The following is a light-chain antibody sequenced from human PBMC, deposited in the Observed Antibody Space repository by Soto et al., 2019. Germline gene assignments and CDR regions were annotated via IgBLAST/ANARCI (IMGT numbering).Light chain of an antibody. J-gene: IGKJ1*01. CDR2: LGS. V-gene: IGKV2-28*01. CDR3: MQALQTPPA. CDR1: QSLLHSNGYNY. Sequence: DIVMTQSPLSLPVTPGEPASISCRSSQSLLHSNGYNYLDWYLQKPGQSPQLLIYLGSNRASGVPDRFSGSGSGTDFTLKISRVEADDVGLYYCMQALQTPPAFGQGTKVEIK.